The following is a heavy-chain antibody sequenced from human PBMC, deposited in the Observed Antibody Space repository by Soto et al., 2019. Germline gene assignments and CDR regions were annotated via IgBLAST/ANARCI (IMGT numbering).Heavy chain of an antibody. Sequence: SETLSLTCTVSGGSISSGDYYWSWIRQPPGKGLEWIGYIYYSGSTYYNPSLKSRVTISVDTSKNQFSLKLSSVTAADTAVYYCARVESQPYNWTIHHAFDIWGQGTMVTVSS. V-gene: IGHV4-30-4*01. CDR3: ARVESQPYNWTIHHAFDI. CDR2: IYYSGST. D-gene: IGHD1-20*01. J-gene: IGHJ3*02. CDR1: GGSISSGDYY.